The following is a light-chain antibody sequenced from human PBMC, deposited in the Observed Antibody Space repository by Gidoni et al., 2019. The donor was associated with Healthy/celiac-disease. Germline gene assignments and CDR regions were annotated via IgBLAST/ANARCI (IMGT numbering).Light chain of an antibody. CDR1: QSVSSN. CDR2: GAS. J-gene: IGKJ1*01. Sequence: EIVITQSPATLSVSPGERATLSCRASQSVSSNLAWYQQKPGQAPRLLIYGASTRATGIPARFSGSGSGTDFTLTISSLQSEDFAVYYCQQYNNLPWTFGQGTKVEIK. V-gene: IGKV3-15*01. CDR3: QQYNNLPWT.